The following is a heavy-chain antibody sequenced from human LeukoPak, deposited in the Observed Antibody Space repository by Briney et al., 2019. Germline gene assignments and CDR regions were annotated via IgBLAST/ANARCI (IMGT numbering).Heavy chain of an antibody. D-gene: IGHD3/OR15-3a*01. CDR1: GYTFTSYD. CDR3: ARALSWTTESYYYMDV. V-gene: IGHV1-8*01. CDR2: MNPSGGNT. Sequence: ASVKVSCKASGYTFTSYDINWVRQATGQGLEWMGWMNPSGGNTGYAQKFQGRVIMTKNTSITTAYMDLSSLKSEDTAVYFCARALSWTTESYYYMDVWGKGTTVTVSS. J-gene: IGHJ6*03.